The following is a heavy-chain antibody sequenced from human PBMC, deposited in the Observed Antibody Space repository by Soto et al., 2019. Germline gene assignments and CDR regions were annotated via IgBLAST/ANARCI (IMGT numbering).Heavy chain of an antibody. J-gene: IGHJ4*02. Sequence: GASVKVSCKTSGYTFSAYYIHWVRQAPGQGLEWLGWINPSSGATKYSHKLRGRITMTRDMSISSIYLQLSGLRSDDTALYSCARGLYSGSPSSALDHWGMGTLVTVSA. D-gene: IGHD1-26*01. CDR3: ARGLYSGSPSSALDH. V-gene: IGHV1-2*02. CDR1: GYTFSAYY. CDR2: INPSSGAT.